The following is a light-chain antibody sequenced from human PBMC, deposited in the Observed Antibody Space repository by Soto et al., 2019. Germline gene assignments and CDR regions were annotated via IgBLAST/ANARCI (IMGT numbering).Light chain of an antibody. Sequence: DIQMTQSPSTLSGSVGDRVTITFRASQTISSWLAWYQQKPGKAPKLLIYKASTLKSGVPSRFSGSGSGTEFTLTISSLQPDDFATYYCQQYDTYWTFGQGTKVDIK. J-gene: IGKJ1*01. CDR2: KAS. V-gene: IGKV1-5*03. CDR3: QQYDTYWT. CDR1: QTISSW.